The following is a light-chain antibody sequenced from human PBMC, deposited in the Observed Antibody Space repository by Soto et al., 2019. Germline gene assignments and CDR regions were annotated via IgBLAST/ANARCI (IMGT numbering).Light chain of an antibody. CDR2: SNN. CDR1: SSNIGSNT. V-gene: IGLV1-44*01. J-gene: IGLJ3*02. Sequence: QSVLPQPPSASGTPGQRVTISCSGSSSNIGSNTVNWYQQLPGTAPKLLIYSNNQRPSGVPDRFSGSKSGTSASLAISGLQSEDEADYYRAPRDDSPNGWVLAGGTK. CDR3: APRDDSPNGWV.